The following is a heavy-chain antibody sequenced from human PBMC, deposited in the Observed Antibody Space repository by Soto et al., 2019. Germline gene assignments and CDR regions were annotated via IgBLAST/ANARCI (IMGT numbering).Heavy chain of an antibody. Sequence: PGGSLRLSCAASGFTFDYYWMHWVRQAPGQGLVWVAHIQNDGSRTTYADSVKGRFTISRDNTKNTLFLQMNSLRAEDSAVYYCAGGDKGGFDLWGQGTTVTVSS. CDR3: AGGDKGGFDL. CDR2: IQNDGSRT. J-gene: IGHJ3*01. V-gene: IGHV3-74*01. CDR1: GFTFDYYW. D-gene: IGHD2-21*02.